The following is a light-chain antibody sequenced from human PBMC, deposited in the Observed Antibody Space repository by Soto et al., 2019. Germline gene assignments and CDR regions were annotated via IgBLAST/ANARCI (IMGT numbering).Light chain of an antibody. V-gene: IGKV3-11*01. CDR2: GAS. J-gene: IGKJ1*01. CDR1: QNVRTF. Sequence: EVVLTQSPATLSLSPGERATLSCRASQNVRTFLDWYQQKPGQAPRLLIYGASNRATGIPARFSGSGSGTDFTLTIRSLEPEDFAVYYCQQHSHWPPWTFGQGTRVEI. CDR3: QQHSHWPPWT.